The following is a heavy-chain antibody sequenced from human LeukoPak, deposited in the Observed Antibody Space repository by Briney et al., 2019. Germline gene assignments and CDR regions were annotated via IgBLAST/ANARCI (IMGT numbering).Heavy chain of an antibody. Sequence: SETLSLTCTVSGGSISSSSYYWGWIRQPPGKGLEWIGSMYSSGSTYYNPSLKSRVTISVDTSKNQFSLRLSSVTAADTAVYYCARTYYYGSGSYYNWFDPWGHGTLVTVSS. CDR2: MYSSGST. J-gene: IGHJ5*02. V-gene: IGHV4-39*07. CDR1: GGSISSSSYY. CDR3: ARTYYYGSGSYYNWFDP. D-gene: IGHD3-10*01.